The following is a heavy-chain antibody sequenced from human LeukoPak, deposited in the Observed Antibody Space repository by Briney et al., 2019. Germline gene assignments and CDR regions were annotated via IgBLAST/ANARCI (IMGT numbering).Heavy chain of an antibody. J-gene: IGHJ4*02. Sequence: SVKVSCKASGYTFTSYDINWVRQAPGQGLEWMGGIIPIFGTANYAQKFQGRVTITTDESTSTAYMELSSLRSEDTAVYYCARGVQYCGGDCYVHWGQGTLVTVSS. D-gene: IGHD2-21*02. V-gene: IGHV1-69*05. CDR2: IIPIFGTA. CDR1: GYTFTSYD. CDR3: ARGVQYCGGDCYVH.